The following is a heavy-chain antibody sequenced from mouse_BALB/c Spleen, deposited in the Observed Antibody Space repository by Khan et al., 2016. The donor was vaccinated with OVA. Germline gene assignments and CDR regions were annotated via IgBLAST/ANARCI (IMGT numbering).Heavy chain of an antibody. J-gene: IGHJ2*01. CDR1: GYSITSGYA. Sequence: EVQLQESGPGLVKPSQSLSLTCTVTGYSITSGYAWNWIRQFPGNQLEWMGYISYSGVTSYTPSLKSRISITRDTSKNPFFLHLNSVTTEDTATDYCARGNYYGYYFDYWGQGTTLTGSS. V-gene: IGHV3-2*02. D-gene: IGHD1-1*01. CDR3: ARGNYYGYYFDY. CDR2: ISYSGVT.